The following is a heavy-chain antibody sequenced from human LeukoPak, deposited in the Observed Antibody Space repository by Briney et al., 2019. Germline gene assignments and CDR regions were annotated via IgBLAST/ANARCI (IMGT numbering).Heavy chain of an antibody. Sequence: ASLKVSCKASGYTFTTYYIHWVRQAPGQGLEWVGYINPNSGGTIFAQKFQGRVTMTRDTSISTAYMELSSLTSDDTAVFFCGALGTNFDYWGQGTLVTVSS. CDR3: GALGTNFDY. CDR2: INPNSGGT. CDR1: GYTFTTYY. J-gene: IGHJ4*02. V-gene: IGHV1-2*02.